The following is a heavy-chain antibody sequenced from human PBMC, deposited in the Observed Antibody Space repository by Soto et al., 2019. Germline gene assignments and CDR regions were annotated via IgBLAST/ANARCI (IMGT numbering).Heavy chain of an antibody. CDR1: GGSFNGEY. V-gene: IGHV4-34*01. Sequence: ETLSLTCAVNGGSFNGEYWSWIRQPPGKGLEWIGEINHSGSTNYNPSLKSRVTISVDTSKNQFSLKLSSVTAADTAVYYCARAASMVRGVIKYGMDVWGQGTTVTVSS. J-gene: IGHJ6*02. D-gene: IGHD3-10*01. CDR2: INHSGST. CDR3: ARAASMVRGVIKYGMDV.